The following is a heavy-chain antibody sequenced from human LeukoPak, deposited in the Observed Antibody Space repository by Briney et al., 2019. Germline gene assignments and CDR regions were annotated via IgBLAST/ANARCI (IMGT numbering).Heavy chain of an antibody. J-gene: IGHJ4*02. Sequence: GGSLRLSCAASGFTFSSYWMSWVRQAPGKGLEWVANIKEDGSEKNYVDSVKGRFTVSRDNAKNSLYLQMNSLRAEDTAVYYCARSPVGYNSSGYRHFDYWGQGTLVTVSS. D-gene: IGHD3-22*01. CDR3: ARSPVGYNSSGYRHFDY. V-gene: IGHV3-7*01. CDR1: GFTFSSYW. CDR2: IKEDGSEK.